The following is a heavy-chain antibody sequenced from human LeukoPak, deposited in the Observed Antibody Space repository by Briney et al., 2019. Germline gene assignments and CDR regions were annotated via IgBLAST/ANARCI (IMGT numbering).Heavy chain of an antibody. J-gene: IGHJ4*02. V-gene: IGHV3-33*01. D-gene: IGHD3-22*01. CDR2: IWYDGSNK. CDR1: GFTFSSYG. Sequence: PGGSLRLSCAASGFTFSSYGMHWVRQAPGKGLEWVAVIWYDGSNKYYADSVKGRFTISRDNSKNTLYLQMNSLRAEDTAVYYCARGDDSSGTIFDYWGQGTLVTVSS. CDR3: ARGDDSSGTIFDY.